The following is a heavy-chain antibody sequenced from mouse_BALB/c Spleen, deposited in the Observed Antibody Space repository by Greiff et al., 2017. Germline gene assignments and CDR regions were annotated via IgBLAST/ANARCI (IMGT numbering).Heavy chain of an antibody. D-gene: IGHD2-4*01. Sequence: EVMLVESGGGLVKPGGSLKLSCAASGFTFSSYAMSWVRQTPEKRLEWVASISSGGSTYYPDSVKGRFTISRDNARNILYLQMSSLRSEDTAMYYCARGFDYDEWFAYWGQGTLVTVSA. V-gene: IGHV5-6-5*01. CDR1: GFTFSSYA. J-gene: IGHJ3*01. CDR2: ISSGGST. CDR3: ARGFDYDEWFAY.